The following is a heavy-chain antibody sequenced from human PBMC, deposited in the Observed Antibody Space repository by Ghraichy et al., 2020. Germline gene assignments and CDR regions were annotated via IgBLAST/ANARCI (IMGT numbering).Heavy chain of an antibody. Sequence: SETLSLTCAVSGGSISSSNWWSWVRQPPGKGLEWIGEIYHSGSTNYNPSLKSRVTISVDKSKNQFSLKLSSVTAADTAVYYCARQYSSSWYGARYFDLWGRGTLVTVSS. J-gene: IGHJ2*01. V-gene: IGHV4-4*02. CDR2: IYHSGST. CDR3: ARQYSSSWYGARYFDL. D-gene: IGHD6-13*01. CDR1: GGSISSSNW.